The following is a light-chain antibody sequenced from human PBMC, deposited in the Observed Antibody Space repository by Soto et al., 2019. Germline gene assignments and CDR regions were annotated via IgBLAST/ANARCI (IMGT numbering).Light chain of an antibody. V-gene: IGKV3-15*01. CDR1: QSVSSN. CDR3: QQYDSSPIT. J-gene: IGKJ5*01. CDR2: GAS. Sequence: EIVMTQSPATLSVSPGERATLSCRASQSVSSNLAWYQQKPGQAPRLLIYGASTRATGIPARFSGSGSGTHFTLTISSLEPGDFAVYYCQQYDSSPITFGQGTRLEIK.